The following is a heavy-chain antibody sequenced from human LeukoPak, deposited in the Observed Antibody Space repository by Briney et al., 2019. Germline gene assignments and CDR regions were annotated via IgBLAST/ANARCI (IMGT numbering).Heavy chain of an antibody. V-gene: IGHV4-38-2*02. Sequence: TSSETLSLTCIVSGYSIRNGFRWSWIRLSPGKGLEWIGDINYTRRPSYNPSLKSRVTISVDTSKNLFSLNLATVTAADTAIYFCARSEINDYMNFWGQGLQVIVSS. J-gene: IGHJ4*02. D-gene: IGHD3/OR15-3a*01. CDR1: GYSIRNGFR. CDR2: INYTRRP. CDR3: ARSEINDYMNF.